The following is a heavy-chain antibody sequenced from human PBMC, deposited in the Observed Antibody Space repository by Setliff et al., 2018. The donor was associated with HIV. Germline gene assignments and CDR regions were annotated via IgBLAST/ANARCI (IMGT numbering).Heavy chain of an antibody. CDR1: GGSISSNNYY. J-gene: IGHJ4*02. V-gene: IGHV4-39*07. CDR3: ARGVPLLPPHY. Sequence: SETLSLTCTVSGGSISSNNYYWGWIRQPPGKGLEWIGSIFYSETVYYGGRTYYSQSLKSRVTISVDPSKSQFSLKLISVTAADTAVYYCARGVPLLPPHYWGQGTLVTASS. CDR2: IFYSETVYYGGRT. D-gene: IGHD2-21*02.